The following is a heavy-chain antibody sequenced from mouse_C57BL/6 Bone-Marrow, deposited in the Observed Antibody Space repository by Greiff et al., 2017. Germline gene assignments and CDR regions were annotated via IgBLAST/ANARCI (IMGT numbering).Heavy chain of an antibody. CDR1: GYAFSSSW. CDR2: IYPGDGDT. Sequence: QVQLQQSGPELVKPGASVKISCKASGYAFSSSWRNGVKQRPGKGLEWIGRIYPGDGDTNYNGKFKGKATLTADKSSSTAYMQLSSLTSEDSAVYFCARGAIYFDYWGQGTTLTVSS. CDR3: ARGAIYFDY. V-gene: IGHV1-82*01. J-gene: IGHJ2*01.